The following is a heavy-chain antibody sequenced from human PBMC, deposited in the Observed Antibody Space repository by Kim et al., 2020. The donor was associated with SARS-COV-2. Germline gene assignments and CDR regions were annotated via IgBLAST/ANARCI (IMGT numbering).Heavy chain of an antibody. J-gene: IGHJ4*02. D-gene: IGHD3-10*01. Sequence: KIRVTISLDTSKNQFSLNLSSVTAADTAVYYCARDRGGYFGSGSYYTFDYWGQGTLVTVSS. V-gene: IGHV4-31*02. CDR3: ARDRGGYFGSGSYYTFDY.